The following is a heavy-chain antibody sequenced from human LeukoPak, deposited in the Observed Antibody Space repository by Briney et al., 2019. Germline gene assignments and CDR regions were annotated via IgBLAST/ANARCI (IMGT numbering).Heavy chain of an antibody. CDR2: INPNSGGT. D-gene: IGHD3-10*01. Sequence: ASLKVSCKAAGYTFTGYYMHWVRQAPGQGLDWMGRINPNSGGTNYAQKFQGRVTMTRDTSISTAYMELSRLTSDDTAVYYCARDPPIGGADVFDIWGQGTMVTVSS. CDR1: GYTFTGYY. V-gene: IGHV1-2*06. J-gene: IGHJ3*02. CDR3: ARDPPIGGADVFDI.